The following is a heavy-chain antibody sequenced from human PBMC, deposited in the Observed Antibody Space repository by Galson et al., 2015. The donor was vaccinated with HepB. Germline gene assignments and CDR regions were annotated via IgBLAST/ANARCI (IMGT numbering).Heavy chain of an antibody. CDR1: GGSISSSNYH. J-gene: IGHJ4*02. Sequence: ETLSLTCTVSGGSISSSNYHWGWIRQPPGKGLEWIGSIYYTGNTYYNPSLKSRVTMSTDTSKNQFSLRLSSVTAADTAVYYCAKAVAGHTFQYDYWGQGTQVTVSS. V-gene: IGHV4-39*01. CDR2: IYYTGNT. CDR3: AKAVAGHTFQYDY. D-gene: IGHD6-19*01.